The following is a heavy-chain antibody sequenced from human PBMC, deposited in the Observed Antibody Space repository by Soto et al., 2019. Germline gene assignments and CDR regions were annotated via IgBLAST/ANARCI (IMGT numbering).Heavy chain of an antibody. V-gene: IGHV3-74*01. CDR2: INSDGSSK. CDR1: GFTFNSYW. D-gene: IGHD6-13*01. J-gene: IGHJ6*02. Sequence: EVQLVESGGGLVQPGGSLRLSCTVSGFTFNSYWMYWVRQAPGEGLVWVSHINSDGSSKSYADSVKGRFTISRDNAQNTLYLQMNRPRAEDTALYYCARVGGYSSSCFTWGQQMLDVCGRGTTVTVSS. CDR3: ARVGGYSSSCFTWGQQMLDV.